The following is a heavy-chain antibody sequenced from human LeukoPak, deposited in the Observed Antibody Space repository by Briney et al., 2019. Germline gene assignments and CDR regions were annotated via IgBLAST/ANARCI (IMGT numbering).Heavy chain of an antibody. D-gene: IGHD6-6*01. J-gene: IGHJ4*02. CDR3: AKDPLYRNSGN. CDR1: GFTFSSYS. CDR2: ISSSTSYI. Sequence: GGSLRLSCAASGFTFSSYSMNWIRQAPGKGLEWVSSISSSTSYIYYADSVKGRFTISKDNAKNSLYLQMNSLRAEDTAVYYCAKDPLYRNSGNWGQGTLVTVSS. V-gene: IGHV3-21*04.